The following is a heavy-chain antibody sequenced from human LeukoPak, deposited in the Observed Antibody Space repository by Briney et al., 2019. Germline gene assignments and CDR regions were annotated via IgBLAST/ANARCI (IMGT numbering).Heavy chain of an antibody. CDR2: ISGSGGST. CDR3: AKGGSGMATITSVDY. V-gene: IGHV3-23*01. CDR1: GFTFSSYA. Sequence: GGTLRLSCAASGFTFSSYAMSWVRQAPGKGLEWVSDISGSGGSTYYADSVKGRITISKDNSKNTLYLQMNSLRAEDTAVYYCAKGGSGMATITSVDYWGQGTLVTVSS. J-gene: IGHJ4*02. D-gene: IGHD5-12*01.